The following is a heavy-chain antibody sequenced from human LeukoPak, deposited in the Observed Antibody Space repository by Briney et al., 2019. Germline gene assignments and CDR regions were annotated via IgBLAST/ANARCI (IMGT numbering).Heavy chain of an antibody. CDR2: IYYSGST. D-gene: IGHD2-2*01. Sequence: PSETLSLTCTVSGASISSSSYYWGWIRQPPGKGLEWIRSIYYSGSTYYNPSLKSRVTISVDTSKNQFSLKLSSVTAADTGVYYCARHPKHTTGYCSSTSCFYMDVWGKGTTVTVSS. CDR3: ARHPKHTTGYCSSTSCFYMDV. CDR1: GASISSSSYY. J-gene: IGHJ6*03. V-gene: IGHV4-39*01.